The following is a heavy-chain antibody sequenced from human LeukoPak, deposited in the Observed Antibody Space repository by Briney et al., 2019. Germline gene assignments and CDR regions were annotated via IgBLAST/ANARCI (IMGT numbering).Heavy chain of an antibody. Sequence: GGSLRLSCAAPGFTFSSYGMSWVRQAPGKGLEWVSGISDSAGTTNYADSVKGRFSVSRDNSKNTLFLQMNSLRDEDTAVYYCARGIDEHSYGPWGYWGQGTLVTVSS. J-gene: IGHJ4*02. CDR3: ARGIDEHSYGPWGY. V-gene: IGHV3-23*01. D-gene: IGHD1-26*01. CDR2: ISDSAGTT. CDR1: GFTFSSYG.